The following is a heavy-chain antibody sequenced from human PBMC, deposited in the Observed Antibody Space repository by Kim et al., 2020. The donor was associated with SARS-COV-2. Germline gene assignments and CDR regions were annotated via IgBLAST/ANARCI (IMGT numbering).Heavy chain of an antibody. J-gene: IGHJ6*02. CDR3: TTDYYDSVGATDV. V-gene: IGHV3-15*01. CDR2: IKSKTDGGTT. D-gene: IGHD3-22*01. CDR1: GFTFSNAW. Sequence: GGSLRLSCAASGFTFSNAWMSWVRQAPGKGLEWVGRIKSKTDGGTTDYAATGKGRFTISRDDSKNTLYLQMNSLKTEDTAVYYCTTDYYDSVGATDVWGQGTTVTVSS.